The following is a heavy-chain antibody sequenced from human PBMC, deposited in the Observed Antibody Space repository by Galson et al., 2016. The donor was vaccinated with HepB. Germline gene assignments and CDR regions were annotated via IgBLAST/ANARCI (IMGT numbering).Heavy chain of an antibody. CDR2: ISYDGSNK. CDR3: AKDQGILTGYFGH. Sequence: SLRLSCAASGFTFSSYGMHWVRQAPGKGLEWVAVISYDGSNKYYADSVKGRFTISRENSKNTLYLQMNSLRAEDTAVYYCAKDQGILTGYFGHWGQGTLVTVSS. CDR1: GFTFSSYG. J-gene: IGHJ4*02. D-gene: IGHD3-9*01. V-gene: IGHV3-30*18.